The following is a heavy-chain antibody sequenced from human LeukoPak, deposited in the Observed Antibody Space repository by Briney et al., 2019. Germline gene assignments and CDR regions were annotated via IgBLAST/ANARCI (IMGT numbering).Heavy chain of an antibody. V-gene: IGHV1-3*01. CDR1: GYTFTSYA. D-gene: IGHD3-22*01. CDR2: INAGNANT. J-gene: IGHJ4*02. CDR3: ARYDYDSSGFDY. Sequence: GASVTVSCKASGYTFTSYAMHWVRQAPGQRLEWMGWINAGNANTKYSQKFQGRVTITRDTSASTAYMELSSLRSEDTAVYYCARYDYDSSGFDYWGQGTLVTVSS.